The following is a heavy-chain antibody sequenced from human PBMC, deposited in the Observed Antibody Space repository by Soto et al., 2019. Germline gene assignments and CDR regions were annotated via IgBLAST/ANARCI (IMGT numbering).Heavy chain of an antibody. V-gene: IGHV4-31*03. D-gene: IGHD6-6*01. CDR3: ARMRRSIAALDY. Sequence: SETLSLTCTVSGGSISSRGYYWSGIRQHPWKGLEWIGYIYSSGSCYYNPSLKSRVTISVDTSKNQFSLKLSSGTAADTAVYYCARMRRSIAALDYWGQGTLVTVSS. J-gene: IGHJ4*02. CDR2: IYSSGSC. CDR1: GGSISSRGYY.